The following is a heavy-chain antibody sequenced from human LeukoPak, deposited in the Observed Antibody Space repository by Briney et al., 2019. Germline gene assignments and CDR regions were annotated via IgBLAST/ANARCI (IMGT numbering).Heavy chain of an antibody. CDR3: AGRFDC. J-gene: IGHJ4*02. V-gene: IGHV3-48*03. CDR1: GFTFSGFE. Sequence: GGYLRLSCAASGFTFSGFEMNWVRQAPGKGLEWVSYISSSGTTINYADSVTGRFTISRDDAKNSLYLQMNSLRVEDTAVYYCAGRFDCWGQGTLVTVSS. CDR2: ISSSGTTI.